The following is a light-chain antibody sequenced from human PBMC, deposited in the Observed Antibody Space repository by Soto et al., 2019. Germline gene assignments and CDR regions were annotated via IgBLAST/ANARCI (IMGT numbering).Light chain of an antibody. Sequence: DIQMTQSPSSLSASVGDRVTITCRAGQYIGRYLNWYQQKPGKAPKLLIYAASSLHSGFPSRFSGSGSGTDFTLTISSLQPEDFATYSCQQTYITPLTFGGGTKVEIK. CDR3: QQTYITPLT. J-gene: IGKJ4*01. V-gene: IGKV1-39*01. CDR1: QYIGRY. CDR2: AAS.